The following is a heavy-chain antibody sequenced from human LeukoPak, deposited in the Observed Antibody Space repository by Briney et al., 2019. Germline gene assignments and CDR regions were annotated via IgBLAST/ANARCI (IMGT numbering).Heavy chain of an antibody. J-gene: IGHJ6*03. CDR2: IIPIFGTA. CDR1: GGTFSSYA. V-gene: IGHV1-69*05. D-gene: IGHD2-2*01. Sequence: SVKVSCKASGGTFSSYAISWVRQAPGQGLEWMGGIIPIFGTANYAQKFQGRVTITTDESTSTAYMELGSLRSEDTAVYYCARAGYCSSTSCSYLYYYYYMDVWGKGTTVTVSS. CDR3: ARAGYCSSTSCSYLYYYYYMDV.